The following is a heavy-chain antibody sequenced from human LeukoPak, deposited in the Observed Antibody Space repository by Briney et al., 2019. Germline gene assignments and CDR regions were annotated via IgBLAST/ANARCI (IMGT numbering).Heavy chain of an antibody. CDR1: GYTFTSYD. CDR2: MYPGSGNT. J-gene: IGHJ6*03. V-gene: IGHV1-8*01. Sequence: WASVKVSCKASGYTFTSYDISWVRQAPGQGLEWMGWMYPGSGNTGYAQKFQGRVTMTRNTSISTSYMELSSLRSEDTAVYYCARDNGGTAMAYYSYYYMDVWGKGTTVTISS. D-gene: IGHD5-18*01. CDR3: ARDNGGTAMAYYSYYYMDV.